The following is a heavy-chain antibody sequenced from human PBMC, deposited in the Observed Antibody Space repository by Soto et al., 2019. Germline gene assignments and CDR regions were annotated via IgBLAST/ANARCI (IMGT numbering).Heavy chain of an antibody. J-gene: IGHJ6*02. V-gene: IGHV3-23*01. Sequence: GGSLRLSCAASGFTFSSCAMSWVRQAPGKGLEWVSAISGSGGGTYYADSVKGRFTISRDNSKNTLYLQMNSLRAEDTAVYYCAKGLYCSGGSCYLSGMDVWGQGTTVTVSS. CDR1: GFTFSSCA. CDR2: ISGSGGGT. CDR3: AKGLYCSGGSCYLSGMDV. D-gene: IGHD2-15*01.